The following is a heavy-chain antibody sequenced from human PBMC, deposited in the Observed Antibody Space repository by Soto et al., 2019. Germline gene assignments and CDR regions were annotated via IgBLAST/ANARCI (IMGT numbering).Heavy chain of an antibody. D-gene: IGHD3-3*01. CDR3: ARAKILEWLIPMDV. V-gene: IGHV4-31*03. Sequence: SETLSLTCTVSGSSISSGGYYWSWIRQHPGKGLEWIGYIYYSGSTYYNPSLKSRVTISVDTSKNQFSLKLSSVTAADTAVYYCARAKILEWLIPMDVWGQGTTVTVSS. J-gene: IGHJ6*02. CDR1: GSSISSGGYY. CDR2: IYYSGST.